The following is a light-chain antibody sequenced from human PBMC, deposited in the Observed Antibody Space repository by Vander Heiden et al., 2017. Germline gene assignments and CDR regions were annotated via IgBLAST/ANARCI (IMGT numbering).Light chain of an antibody. CDR2: WAS. CDR3: QQYYSTPPT. V-gene: IGKV4-1*01. Sequence: DIVMTQSLDSLAVSLGERATINCKSSQSVLYSSNNKNDLAWYQQKPGQPPKLLIYWASTRESGVPDRFSGSGSGTDFTLTISSLQAEDVAVYYCQQYYSTPPTFGQGTKVEIK. J-gene: IGKJ1*01. CDR1: QSVLYSSNNKND.